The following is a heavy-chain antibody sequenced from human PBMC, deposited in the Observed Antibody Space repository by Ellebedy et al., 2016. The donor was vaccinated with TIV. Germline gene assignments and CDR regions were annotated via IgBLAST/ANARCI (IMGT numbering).Heavy chain of an antibody. CDR3: ARLAMLARLQNYGYHSMDV. J-gene: IGHJ6*02. D-gene: IGHD3-10*01. Sequence: GSLRLSCTVSGGSMSNNYWSWVRQAPGEGLEWIGSIHYTGTTNFDTSLKSRLTMSVDTSKNQFSLKVTSVTAADTAVYYCARLAMLARLQNYGYHSMDVWGQGTTVIVSS. V-gene: IGHV4-59*08. CDR2: IHYTGTT. CDR1: GGSMSNNY.